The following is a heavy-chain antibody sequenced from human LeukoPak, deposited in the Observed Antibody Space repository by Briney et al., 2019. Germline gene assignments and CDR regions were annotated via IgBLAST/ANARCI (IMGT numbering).Heavy chain of an antibody. Sequence: GGSLRLSCAASGFTFSLYSMNWVRKGPGKGLEWVSHITRSSTTIYYADSVEGRFTVSRDNAKNSLYLQMNSLRAEDTAVYYCARGRYYDSSTYSEYSGMDVWGQGTRVTVSS. J-gene: IGHJ6*02. V-gene: IGHV3-48*04. D-gene: IGHD3-22*01. CDR2: ITRSSTTI. CDR3: ARGRYYDSSTYSEYSGMDV. CDR1: GFTFSLYS.